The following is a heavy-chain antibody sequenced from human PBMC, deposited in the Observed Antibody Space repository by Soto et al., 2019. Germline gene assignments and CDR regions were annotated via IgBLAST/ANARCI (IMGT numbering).Heavy chain of an antibody. Sequence: PGXSLRLSCAASGFTFSSYGMHCVRQAPGKGLEWVAVISYDGSNKYYADSVKGRFTISRDNSKNTLYLQMNSLRAEDTAVYYCAKDLRSKHFDYWGQGTLVTVSS. CDR3: AKDLRSKHFDY. V-gene: IGHV3-30*18. CDR2: ISYDGSNK. CDR1: GFTFSSYG. J-gene: IGHJ4*02.